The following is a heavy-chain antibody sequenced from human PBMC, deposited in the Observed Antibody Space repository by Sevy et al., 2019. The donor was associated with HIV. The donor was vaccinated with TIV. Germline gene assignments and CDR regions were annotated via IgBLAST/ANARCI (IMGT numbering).Heavy chain of an antibody. J-gene: IGHJ5*02. V-gene: IGHV3-23*01. CDR2: ITGSGGST. CDR1: GFTFSSFA. D-gene: IGHD3-22*01. CDR3: AKGQSPRYYYDSSGDWGS. Sequence: GGSLRLSYAASGFTFSSFAMNWVRQAPGKGLEWVSAITGSGGSTYYADSVKGRFTISRDNSKNTLYLQMNSLRAEDTAVYYCAKGQSPRYYYDSSGDWGSWGQGTLVTVSS.